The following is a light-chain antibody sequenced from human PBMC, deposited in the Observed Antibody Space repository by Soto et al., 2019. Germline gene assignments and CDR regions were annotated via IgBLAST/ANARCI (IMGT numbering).Light chain of an antibody. CDR3: QQYNGWPIT. CDR2: GAS. J-gene: IGKJ5*01. V-gene: IGKV3-15*01. Sequence: EIVMTQSPGTLSVSPGERVTLSCRASQSVGNNLAWHQQKPGQAPRPLIYGASTRATGFPARFSGSGSGTEFTLTISSLQSEDFAVYYCQQYNGWPITFGQGTRLEIK. CDR1: QSVGNN.